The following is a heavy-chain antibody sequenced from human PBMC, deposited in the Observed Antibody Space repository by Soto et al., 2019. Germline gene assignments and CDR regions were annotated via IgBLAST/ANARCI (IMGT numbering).Heavy chain of an antibody. V-gene: IGHV4-59*11. J-gene: IGHJ5*02. CDR3: ARDGYDYVWGTPLGGFDP. CDR1: GGSISSHY. CDR2: IYYSGST. Sequence: SETLSLTCTVSGGSISSHYWSWIRQPPGKGLEWIGYIYYSGSTNYNPSLKSRVTISVDTSKNQFSLKLSSVTAADTAVYYCARDGYDYVWGTPLGGFDPWGKGTRVTVSS. D-gene: IGHD3-16*01.